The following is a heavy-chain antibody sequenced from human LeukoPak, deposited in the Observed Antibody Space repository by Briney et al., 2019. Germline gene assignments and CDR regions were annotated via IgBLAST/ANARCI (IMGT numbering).Heavy chain of an antibody. CDR1: GYILSDYY. J-gene: IGHJ6*02. CDR2: IDPNSGGT. CDR3: ARSRRPFYYYGMHV. V-gene: IGHV1-2*02. Sequence: ASVQVSCKASGYILSDYYVHWIRQAPGQGLEWMGWIDPNSGGTHHAPNFQGRATMTRDSAISTVHLDLRRLTSDDTAIYYCARSRRPFYYYGMHVWGLGTSVTVSS.